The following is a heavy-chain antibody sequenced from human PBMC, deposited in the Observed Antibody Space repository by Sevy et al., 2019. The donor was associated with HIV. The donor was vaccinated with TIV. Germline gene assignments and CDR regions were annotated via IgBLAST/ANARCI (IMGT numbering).Heavy chain of an antibody. CDR3: ARVPEEQLVPYLDY. J-gene: IGHJ4*02. D-gene: IGHD6-6*01. V-gene: IGHV3-11*01. CDR1: GFTFSDYY. CDR2: ISSSGSTI. Sequence: GGSLRLSCAASGFTFSDYYMSWIRQAPGKGLEWVSYISSSGSTIYYADSVKGRFTISRDNAKNSLYLQMNSLRAEDTAVYYCARVPEEQLVPYLDYRGQGTLVTVSS.